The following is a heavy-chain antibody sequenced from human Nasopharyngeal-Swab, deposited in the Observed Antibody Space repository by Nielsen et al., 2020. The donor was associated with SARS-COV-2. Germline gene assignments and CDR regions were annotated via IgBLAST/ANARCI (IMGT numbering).Heavy chain of an antibody. D-gene: IGHD2-2*01. V-gene: IGHV4-39*01. Sequence: SETLSLTCAVSGGSINYNSHHWGWIRQPPGRGLEWVGRIYYTGNAYYNPSLKSRVTISVDTSKNQFALKLSSVTAADTAMYYCGYCSTTFCYGAYFHHWGQGTLVTVSS. CDR3: GYCSTTFCYGAYFHH. CDR1: GGSINYNSHH. J-gene: IGHJ1*01. CDR2: IYYTGNA.